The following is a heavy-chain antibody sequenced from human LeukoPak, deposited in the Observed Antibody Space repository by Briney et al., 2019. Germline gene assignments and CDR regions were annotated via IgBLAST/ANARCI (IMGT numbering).Heavy chain of an antibody. J-gene: IGHJ3*02. Sequence: SETLSLTCTVSGGSISSSSYYWGWIRQPPGKGLEWIGSIYYSGSTYYNPSLKSRVTISVDTFKNQFSLKLSSVTAADTAVYYCARKCPAPTRLWFGECKFGAFDIWGQGTMVTVSS. CDR1: GGSISSSSYY. V-gene: IGHV4-39*07. CDR2: IYYSGST. D-gene: IGHD3-10*01. CDR3: ARKCPAPTRLWFGECKFGAFDI.